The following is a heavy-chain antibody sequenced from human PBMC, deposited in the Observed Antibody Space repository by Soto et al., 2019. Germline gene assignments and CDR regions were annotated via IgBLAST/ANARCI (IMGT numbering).Heavy chain of an antibody. V-gene: IGHV3-48*02. J-gene: IGHJ4*02. Sequence: VQLVASGGGLVQPGGSLRLSCAASGFTFSSYSMNWVRQAPGKGLEWDSYISTGSSSIYYADSVKGRFTISRDNAKNSLYLQMNSLRDEDTAVYYCARGIGYYDSSSYYYFDCWGQGTLVTVSS. CDR3: ARGIGYYDSSSYYYFDC. D-gene: IGHD3-22*01. CDR1: GFTFSSYS. CDR2: ISTGSSSI.